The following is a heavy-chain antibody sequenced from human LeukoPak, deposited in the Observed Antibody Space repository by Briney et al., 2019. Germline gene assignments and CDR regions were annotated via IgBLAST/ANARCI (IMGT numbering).Heavy chain of an antibody. V-gene: IGHV4-30-4*01. D-gene: IGHD4-17*01. J-gene: IGHJ4*02. CDR3: ARVNDYGDYVGYRYFDY. Sequence: SETLSLTCTVSGGSISSGDYYWRWIRQPPGKGLEWIGYIYYSGCTYYHPSLKSRLTISVDTSKNKVSLKLSSVTAADTAVYYCARVNDYGDYVGYRYFDYWGQGTLVTVSS. CDR2: IYYSGCT. CDR1: GGSISSGDYY.